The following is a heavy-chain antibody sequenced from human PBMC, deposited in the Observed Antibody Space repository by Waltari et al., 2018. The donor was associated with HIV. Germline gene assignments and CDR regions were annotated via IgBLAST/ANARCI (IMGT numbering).Heavy chain of an antibody. D-gene: IGHD3-3*01. CDR1: GFLLNDHY. CDR3: VRAGLGGLIQDFDI. Sequence: QVQLVQPEIEMRKPGTSVRLSCQPSGFLLNDHYIHWVRQGPRQRLEWVAVINAADGDASSAQKFQSRLTLTRDLFTGSIHLDLMSLGTEDTAVYFCVRAGLGGLIQDFDIWGRGTQLVVSS. V-gene: IGHV1-46*02. CDR2: INAADGDA. J-gene: IGHJ4*02.